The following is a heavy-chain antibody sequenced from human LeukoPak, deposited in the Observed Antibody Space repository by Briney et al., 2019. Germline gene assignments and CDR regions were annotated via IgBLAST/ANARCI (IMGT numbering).Heavy chain of an antibody. Sequence: GGSLRLSCAASGFTFSSYWMSWVRQAPGKGLEWLSYISSSSRTIYYADSVKGRFTISRDNAKNSLYLQMNSLRAEDTALYYCAKDLSALLPGAHNYMDVWGKGTTVTISS. J-gene: IGHJ6*03. CDR1: GFTFSSYW. V-gene: IGHV3-48*04. CDR3: AKDLSALLPGAHNYMDV. D-gene: IGHD3-3*02. CDR2: ISSSSRTI.